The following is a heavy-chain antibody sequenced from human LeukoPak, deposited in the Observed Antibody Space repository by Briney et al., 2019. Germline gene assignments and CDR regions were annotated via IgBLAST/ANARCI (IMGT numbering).Heavy chain of an antibody. CDR1: GFTFRSYS. J-gene: IGHJ4*02. CDR3: AKDVCNGAGCHFFDY. CDR2: ISSSSSYI. D-gene: IGHD2-15*01. Sequence: KPGGSLRLSCAASGFTFRSYSMNWVRQAPGKGLEWVSSISSSSSYIYYADSVKGRFTISRDNAKNSLYLQMNSLRAEDTAVYYCAKDVCNGAGCHFFDYWGQGTVVTVSS. V-gene: IGHV3-21*04.